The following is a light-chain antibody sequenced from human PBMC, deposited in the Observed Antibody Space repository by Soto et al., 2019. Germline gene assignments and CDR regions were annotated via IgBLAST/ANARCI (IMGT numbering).Light chain of an antibody. CDR2: GVS. CDR1: QSVSSK. J-gene: IGKJ5*01. Sequence: EIVMTQSPATLSVSPGERATLSGRASQSVSSKLAWFQQKPGQAPSLLIYGVSTRATGVPVRFSGSGSGTDFTLAISRLEPEDSAVYYCQFYGSSLITVGQGKRLEIK. V-gene: IGKV3-15*01. CDR3: QFYGSSLIT.